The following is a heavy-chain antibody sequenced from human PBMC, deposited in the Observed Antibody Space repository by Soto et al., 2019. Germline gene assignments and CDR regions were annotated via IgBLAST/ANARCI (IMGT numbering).Heavy chain of an antibody. CDR2: MCYDGVNK. CDR1: GSSFSSYG. J-gene: IGHJ5*02. D-gene: IGHD2-2*01. Sequence: QVQLVESGGGVVQPGRSLRLSCAASGSSFSSYGMHWLRQPPGKGLEWVAVMCYDGVNKDYADSVKGRFTVSRDNSKKTVHLQLSSLRVEDTAVYYCARDATPFSSSRESWFDPWGQGTLVTVSS. V-gene: IGHV3-33*01. CDR3: ARDATPFSSSRESWFDP.